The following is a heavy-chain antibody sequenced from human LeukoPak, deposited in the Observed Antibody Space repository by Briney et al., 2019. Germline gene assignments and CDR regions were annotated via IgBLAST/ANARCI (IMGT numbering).Heavy chain of an antibody. V-gene: IGHV3-21*01. CDR1: GFTFSSYS. J-gene: IGHJ4*02. CDR2: ISSSSSYI. Sequence: GGSLRLSCAAPGFTFSSYSMNWVRQAPGKGLEWVSSISSSSSYIYYADSVKGRFTISRDNAKNSLYLQMNSLRAEDTAVYYCARERVVAAAVPFDYWGQGTLVTVSS. CDR3: ARERVVAAAVPFDY. D-gene: IGHD6-13*01.